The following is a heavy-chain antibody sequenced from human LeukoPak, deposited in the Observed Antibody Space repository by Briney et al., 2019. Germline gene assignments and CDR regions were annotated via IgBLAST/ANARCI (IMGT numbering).Heavy chain of an antibody. V-gene: IGHV1-2*02. J-gene: IGHJ4*02. Sequence: ASVKVSCKASGYTFTGYYMHWVRQAPGQGLEWMGWINPNSGGTNYAQKFQGRVTMTRDTSISTAYMELSRLRSDDTAVYYCARDFYWGATQANYWGQGTLVTGSS. CDR2: INPNSGGT. D-gene: IGHD1-26*01. CDR1: GYTFTGYY. CDR3: ARDFYWGATQANY.